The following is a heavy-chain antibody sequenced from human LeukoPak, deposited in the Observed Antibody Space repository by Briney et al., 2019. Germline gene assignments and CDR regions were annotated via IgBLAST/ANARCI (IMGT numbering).Heavy chain of an antibody. V-gene: IGHV5-51*01. Sequence: GESLKIPCKGSGYSFTSYWIDWVRQMPGKGLEWMGIIYPGDSDTRYSPSFQGQVTISADKSISTAYLQWSSLKASDTAMYYCARIITMVRPNIYYFDYWGQGTLVTVSS. CDR3: ARIITMVRPNIYYFDY. CDR1: GYSFTSYW. CDR2: IYPGDSDT. D-gene: IGHD3-10*01. J-gene: IGHJ4*02.